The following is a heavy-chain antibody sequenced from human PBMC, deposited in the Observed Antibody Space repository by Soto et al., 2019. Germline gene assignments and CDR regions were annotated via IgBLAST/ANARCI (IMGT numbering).Heavy chain of an antibody. D-gene: IGHD6-19*01. CDR3: ARDQWTLDHSRGWYGD. CDR2: ISGYNGNT. CDR1: GYSFISYG. Sequence: QVQLVQSGGEVKKPGASVKVSCKASGYSFISYGISWVRQAPGQGPEWMGWISGYNGNTKYAHKLQGRVTMTTSTPTSTAYLELSILRSDDTAVYSCARDQWTLDHSRGWYGDWGQGTLVTVSS. J-gene: IGHJ4*02. V-gene: IGHV1-18*04.